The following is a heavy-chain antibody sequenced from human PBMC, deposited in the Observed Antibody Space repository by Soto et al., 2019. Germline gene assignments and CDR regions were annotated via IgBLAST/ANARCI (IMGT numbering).Heavy chain of an antibody. J-gene: IGHJ3*02. D-gene: IGHD6-13*01. V-gene: IGHV4-39*01. Sequence: PSETLSLTCTVSGGSISSSSYYWGWIRQPPGKGLEWIGSIYYSGSTYYNPSLKSRVTISVDTSKNQFSLKLSSVTAADTAVYYCARKRRYSSSWYPRAAFDIWGQWTMVTVSS. CDR2: IYYSGST. CDR1: GGSISSSSYY. CDR3: ARKRRYSSSWYPRAAFDI.